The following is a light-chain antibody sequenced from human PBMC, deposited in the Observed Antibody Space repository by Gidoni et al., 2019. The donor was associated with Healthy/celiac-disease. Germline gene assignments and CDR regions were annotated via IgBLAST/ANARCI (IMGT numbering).Light chain of an antibody. V-gene: IGKV1-5*01. Sequence: DIQMTQSPSTLSASVGDRVTITCRASQSISSWLAWYQQKPGKAPKLLIYDASILESGVPSRFSGSGSGTEFTLTISSLQPYDFATYYCQQYNSYPYTFGQGTKLEIK. J-gene: IGKJ2*01. CDR1: QSISSW. CDR2: DAS. CDR3: QQYNSYPYT.